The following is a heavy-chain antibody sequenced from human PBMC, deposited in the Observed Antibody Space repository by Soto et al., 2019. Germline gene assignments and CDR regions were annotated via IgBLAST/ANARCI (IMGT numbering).Heavy chain of an antibody. CDR3: TRGPRSTSTGTGAF. CDR2: INDDGIST. D-gene: IGHD1-1*01. J-gene: IGHJ4*02. V-gene: IGHV3-74*01. CDR1: GFTFRMYW. Sequence: GGSLRLSCAASGFTFRMYWMHWVRQAPGKGPEWVSRINDDGISTNYADSVKGRFTISRDNAKNTLYLQMNALRVEDTAVYYCTRGPRSTSTGTGAFWGQGTLVTVSS.